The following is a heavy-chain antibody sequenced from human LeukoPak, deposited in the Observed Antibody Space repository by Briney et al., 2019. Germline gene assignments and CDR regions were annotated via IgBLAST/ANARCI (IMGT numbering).Heavy chain of an antibody. Sequence: KPSETLSLTCTVSGGSISSSSYYWGWIRQPPGRGLEWIGSIYYSGSTYYNPSIKSRVTISVDTSKNQFSLKLSSVTAADTAVYYCARQGSVISPFCSSTSCYYPFDYWGQGTLVTVSS. V-gene: IGHV4-39*07. D-gene: IGHD2-2*01. CDR2: IYYSGST. CDR1: GGSISSSSYY. J-gene: IGHJ4*02. CDR3: ARQGSVISPFCSSTSCYYPFDY.